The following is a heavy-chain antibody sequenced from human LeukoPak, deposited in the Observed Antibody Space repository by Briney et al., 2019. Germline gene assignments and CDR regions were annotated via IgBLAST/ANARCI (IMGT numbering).Heavy chain of an antibody. CDR3: ARDRRGPFDY. Sequence: GGSLRLSCAASGVNFSSYWMSWVRQAPGKGLEWVANIKQDGSEKYYVDSVKGRFTISRDNAKNSLYLQMNSLRAEDTAVYYCARDRRGPFDYWGQGTLVTVSS. V-gene: IGHV3-7*03. J-gene: IGHJ4*02. D-gene: IGHD3-10*01. CDR2: IKQDGSEK. CDR1: GVNFSSYW.